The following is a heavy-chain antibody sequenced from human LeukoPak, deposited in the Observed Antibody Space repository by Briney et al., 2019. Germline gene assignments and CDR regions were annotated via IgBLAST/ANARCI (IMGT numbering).Heavy chain of an antibody. CDR3: ARDSGSYSYYYYGMDV. J-gene: IGHJ6*02. CDR1: GGSISNYY. D-gene: IGHD1-26*01. CDR2: IYYTGIT. Sequence: SETLSLTCTVSGGSISNYYWSWIRQPPGKGLEWIGYIYYTGITNYNPSLKSRVTISVDTSKNQFSLKLNSVTAADTAVYYCARDSGSYSYYYYGMDVWGQGTTVTVSS. V-gene: IGHV4-59*01.